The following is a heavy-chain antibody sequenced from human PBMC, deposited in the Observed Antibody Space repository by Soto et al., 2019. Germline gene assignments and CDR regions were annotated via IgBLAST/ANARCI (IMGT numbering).Heavy chain of an antibody. CDR1: GFTFSDYY. Sequence: QVQLVESGGGLVKPGGSLRLSCAASGFTFSDYYMSWIRQAPGKGLEWVSYISSSGSTIYYADSVKGRFTISRDNAKNSLYLQMNSLRAEDTAVYYCARVWDYYGSGRSLYYYYYMDVWGKGTTVTVSS. V-gene: IGHV3-11*01. J-gene: IGHJ6*03. D-gene: IGHD3-10*01. CDR2: ISSSGSTI. CDR3: ARVWDYYGSGRSLYYYYYMDV.